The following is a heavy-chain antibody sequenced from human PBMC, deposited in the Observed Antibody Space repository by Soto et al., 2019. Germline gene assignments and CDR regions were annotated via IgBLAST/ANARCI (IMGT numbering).Heavy chain of an antibody. Sequence: ASVKLSCKASGGTFSSYAISWVRQAPGQGLEWMGGIIPIFGTANYAQKFQGRVTITADMSTSTAYMELSSLRSEDTAVYYCAATGYCSSTSCYGMDVWGQGTTVTVSS. V-gene: IGHV1-69*06. CDR1: GGTFSSYA. CDR2: IIPIFGTA. D-gene: IGHD2-2*01. CDR3: AATGYCSSTSCYGMDV. J-gene: IGHJ6*02.